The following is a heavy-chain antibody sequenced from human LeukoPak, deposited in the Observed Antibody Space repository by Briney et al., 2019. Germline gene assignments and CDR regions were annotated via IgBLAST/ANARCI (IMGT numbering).Heavy chain of an antibody. CDR3: AKDGVYYDSSGFPWAFDY. D-gene: IGHD3-22*01. J-gene: IGHJ4*02. CDR1: GLTGSHNY. V-gene: IGHV3-23*01. Sequence: GSLRLSCAASGLTGSHNYVSWVRQAPGKGLEWVSAISGSGGSTYYADSVKGRFTISRDNSKNTLYLQMNSLRAEDTAVYYCAKDGVYYDSSGFPWAFDYWGQGTLVTVSS. CDR2: ISGSGGST.